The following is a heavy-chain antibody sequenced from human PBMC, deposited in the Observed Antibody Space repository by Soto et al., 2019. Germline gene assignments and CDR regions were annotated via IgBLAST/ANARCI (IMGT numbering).Heavy chain of an antibody. CDR3: ALTRRSSLLEVAGPGFEY. Sequence: QVRLVESGGGVVQPGRSLRLSCAASGFNFGVFGMHWVRQAPGKGLEWLSDLSYEGSEEYYADSVRGRFTISRDNSKNTLFLQMDSLRVDDTGVYYCALTRRSSLLEVAGPGFEYWGQGTLVTVS. CDR2: LSYEGSEE. J-gene: IGHJ4*02. D-gene: IGHD6-19*01. V-gene: IGHV3-30*03. CDR1: GFNFGVFG.